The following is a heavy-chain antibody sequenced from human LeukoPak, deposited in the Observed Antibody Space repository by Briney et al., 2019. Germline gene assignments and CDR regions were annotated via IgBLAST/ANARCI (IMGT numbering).Heavy chain of an antibody. CDR3: ATNTRAYAVLLAY. D-gene: IGHD4-17*01. Sequence: GGSLRLSCAASGFTFSSSWMIWARQAPGKGLEWVANINQDGGQKYYVDSVKGRFTISRDNADNSLYLQMDGLRAEDTAVYYCATNTRAYAVLLAYWGQGTLVTVSS. CDR2: INQDGGQK. CDR1: GFTFSSSW. V-gene: IGHV3-7*01. J-gene: IGHJ4*02.